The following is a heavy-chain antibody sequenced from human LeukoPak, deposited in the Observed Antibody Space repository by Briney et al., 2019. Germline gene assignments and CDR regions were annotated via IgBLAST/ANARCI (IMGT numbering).Heavy chain of an antibody. Sequence: GGSLRLSCEASGFTSSNFGMHWVRQAPGKGLEWVAVIWSDGSHKYYDDSVKGRFIISRDNSKNTLYLQMHSLRVADTSLYFCAKDANEIGDSYFDSWGQGTLVTVSS. CDR2: IWSDGSHK. D-gene: IGHD3-16*01. CDR3: AKDANEIGDSYFDS. J-gene: IGHJ5*01. CDR1: GFTSSNFG. V-gene: IGHV3-33*03.